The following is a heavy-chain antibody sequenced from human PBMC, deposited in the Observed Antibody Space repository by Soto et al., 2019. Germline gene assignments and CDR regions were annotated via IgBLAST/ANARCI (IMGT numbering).Heavy chain of an antibody. CDR2: IYHSGST. D-gene: IGHD1-26*01. V-gene: IGHV4-38-2*02. CDR3: ARDRIVGILGKGAFDI. Sequence: SETLSLTCAVSGYSISSGYYWGWIRQPPGKGLEWIGSIYHSGSTYYNPSLKSRVTISVDTSKNQFSLKLSSMTAADTAVYYCARDRIVGILGKGAFDIWGQGTMVTVSS. CDR1: GYSISSGYY. J-gene: IGHJ3*02.